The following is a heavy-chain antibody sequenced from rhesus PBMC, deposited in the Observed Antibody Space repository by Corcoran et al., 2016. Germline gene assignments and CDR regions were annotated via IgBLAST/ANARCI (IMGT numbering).Heavy chain of an antibody. Sequence: QVQLQESGPGLVKPSETLSLTCAVSGGSISDDYYWSWIRQPPGKGLEWIGYIYGSVGGTNYNPSLKNRCTISIDTSKNQFSLKLSSVTAADTAVYYCASIAGTTGFVVFDYWGQGVLVTVSS. J-gene: IGHJ4*01. D-gene: IGHD1-20*01. V-gene: IGHV4-106*01. CDR3: ASIAGTTGFVVFDY. CDR2: IYGSVGGT. CDR1: GGSISDDYY.